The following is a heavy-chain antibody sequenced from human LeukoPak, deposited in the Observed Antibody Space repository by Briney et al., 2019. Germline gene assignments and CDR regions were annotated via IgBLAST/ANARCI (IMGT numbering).Heavy chain of an antibody. J-gene: IGHJ3*02. CDR1: GYRFSSHG. CDR3: VRWADDRAVDI. V-gene: IGHV3-33*03. D-gene: IGHD1-26*01. CDR2: IWDDGSTT. Sequence: PGGCLRLSCAASGYRFSSHGMHWGRQAPGKGLEWVAVIWDDGSTTYYADSVKGRFTISRDNSKNMLYLQMHRLRVEDTAVYYCVRWADDRAVDIWGQGTMVTVSS.